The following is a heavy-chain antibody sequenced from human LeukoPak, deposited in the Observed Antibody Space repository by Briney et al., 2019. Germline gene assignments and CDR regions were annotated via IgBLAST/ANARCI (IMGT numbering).Heavy chain of an antibody. J-gene: IGHJ3*02. Sequence: SETLSLTCAVYGGSFSGYYWSWIRQPPGKGLEWIGEINHSGSTNYNPSLKSRVTISVDTSKNQFSLKLSSVTAADTAVYYCAREGDTSARDAFDIWGQGTMVTVSS. D-gene: IGHD3-16*01. CDR1: GGSFSGYY. V-gene: IGHV4-34*01. CDR2: INHSGST. CDR3: AREGDTSARDAFDI.